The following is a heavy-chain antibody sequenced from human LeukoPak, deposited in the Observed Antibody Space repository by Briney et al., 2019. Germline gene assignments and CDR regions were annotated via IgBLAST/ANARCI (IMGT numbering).Heavy chain of an antibody. Sequence: SVKVSCKASGGTFSSYAISWVRQAPGQGLEWMGGIIPIFGTANYAQKFQGRVTITADESTSTAYMELSSLRSEDTAVYYCATGQSGSYDDAQRKWGQGTLVTVSS. CDR1: GGTFSSYA. J-gene: IGHJ4*02. V-gene: IGHV1-69*13. CDR3: ATGQSGSYDDAQRK. CDR2: IIPIFGTA. D-gene: IGHD1-26*01.